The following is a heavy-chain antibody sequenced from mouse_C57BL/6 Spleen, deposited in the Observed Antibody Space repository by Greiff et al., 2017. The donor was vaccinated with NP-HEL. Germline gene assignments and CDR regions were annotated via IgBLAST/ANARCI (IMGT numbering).Heavy chain of an antibody. CDR2: ISGGGGNT. CDR1: GFTFSSYT. Sequence: DVQLVESGGGLVKPGGSLKLSCAASGFTFSSYTMSWVRQTPEKRLEWVATISGGGGNTYYPDSVKGRFTISRDNAKNTLYLQMSSLRSEDTALYYCARHGRLLYAMDYWGQGTSVTVSS. V-gene: IGHV5-9*01. D-gene: IGHD2-1*01. CDR3: ARHGRLLYAMDY. J-gene: IGHJ4*01.